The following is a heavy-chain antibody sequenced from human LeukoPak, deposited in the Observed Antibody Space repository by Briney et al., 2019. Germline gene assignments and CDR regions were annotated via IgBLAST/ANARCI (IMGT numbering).Heavy chain of an antibody. D-gene: IGHD1-26*01. V-gene: IGHV3-20*04. CDR2: INRIGDRT. CDR1: RVTFDDYG. CDR3: ARVQWELRGVGSYFEY. Sequence: GGSLRLSCAASRVTFDDYGMNWVRQAPGKGLEWVSGINRIGDRTAYVDSVKGRFTISRDNAKNSLYLQMNSLRAEDTAVYYCARVQWELRGVGSYFEYWGQGALVTVSS. J-gene: IGHJ4*02.